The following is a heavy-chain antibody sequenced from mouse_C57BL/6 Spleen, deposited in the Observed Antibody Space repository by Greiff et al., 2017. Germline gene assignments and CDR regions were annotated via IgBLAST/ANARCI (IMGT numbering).Heavy chain of an antibody. CDR2: IYPGDGDT. CDR1: GYAFSSYW. CDR3: ARGGKGYFDY. V-gene: IGHV1-80*01. Sequence: VQLQESGAELVKPGASVKISCKASGYAFSSYWMNWVKQRPGKGLEWIGQIYPGDGDTNYKGKFKGKATLTADKSSSTAYMQLSSLTCEDSAVYFCARGGKGYFDYGGQGTTLTVSS. J-gene: IGHJ2*01.